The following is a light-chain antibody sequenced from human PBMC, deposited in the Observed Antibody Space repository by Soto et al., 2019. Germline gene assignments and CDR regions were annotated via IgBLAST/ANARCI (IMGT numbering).Light chain of an antibody. CDR3: YSAADTSSV. J-gene: IGLJ2*01. Sequence: SYELTQPSSVSVSPGQTARITCSGDILAKKYARWFQQKPGQAPVLVIYKNTQRPSGIPERFSGSSSGTTVTLTVSGAQVEDEADYYCYSAADTSSVFGGGTQLTVL. CDR1: ILAKKY. V-gene: IGLV3-27*01. CDR2: KNT.